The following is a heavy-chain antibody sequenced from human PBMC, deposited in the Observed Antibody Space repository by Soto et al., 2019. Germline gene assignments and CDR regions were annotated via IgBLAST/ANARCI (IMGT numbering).Heavy chain of an antibody. CDR1: GGSISSGGSY. Sequence: QVQLQESGPGLVKLSQTLSLTCTVSGGSISSGGSYCGWIRQPPGKGLEWFGYIYYSVNTILNLALRSRVTFSVDTSKNQFSLNLSSVTAADTAVYYCVRYCSTTKCPFDYWGQGTLVTVSS. J-gene: IGHJ4*02. D-gene: IGHD2-2*01. CDR2: IYYSVNT. CDR3: VRYCSTTKCPFDY. V-gene: IGHV4-30-4*01.